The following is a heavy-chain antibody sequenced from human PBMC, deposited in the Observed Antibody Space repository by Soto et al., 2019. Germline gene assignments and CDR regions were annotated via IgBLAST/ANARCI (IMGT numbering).Heavy chain of an antibody. Sequence: QVQLQESGPGLVKPSGTLSLTCAVSGGSISSSNWWSWVRQPPGKGLEWIGEIYHSGSTTYNPSLKSQVTISVDKSKNQFSLKLSSVTAADTAVYYCARVSGSYYYGMDVWGQGTTVTVSS. J-gene: IGHJ6*02. CDR1: GGSISSSNW. CDR3: ARVSGSYYYGMDV. D-gene: IGHD1-26*01. V-gene: IGHV4-4*02. CDR2: IYHSGST.